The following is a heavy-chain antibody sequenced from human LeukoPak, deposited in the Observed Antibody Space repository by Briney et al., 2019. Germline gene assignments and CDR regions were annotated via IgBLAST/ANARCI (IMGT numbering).Heavy chain of an antibody. CDR3: ARVKQQLVTEYFQH. J-gene: IGHJ1*01. D-gene: IGHD6-13*01. Sequence: GRSLRLSCAASGFTFSSYAMQWVRQAPGKGLEWVAVISYDGSNKYYADSVKGRFTISRDNSKNTLYLQMNSLRAEDTAVYYCARVKQQLVTEYFQHWGQGTLVTVSS. CDR2: ISYDGSNK. V-gene: IGHV3-30-3*01. CDR1: GFTFSSYA.